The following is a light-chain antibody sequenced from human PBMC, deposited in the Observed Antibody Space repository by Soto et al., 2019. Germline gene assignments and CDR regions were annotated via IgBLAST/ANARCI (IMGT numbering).Light chain of an antibody. CDR1: SGYVSTTYY. J-gene: IGLJ2*01. CDR3: MLYMGGGLVV. CDR2: STN. V-gene: IGLV8-61*01. Sequence: QTVVTQEPSFSVSPGGTVTLTCGLTSGYVSTTYYPSWYQQTPGQAPSTLIYSTNIRSSGVPDRFSGSILGNKAALTITGAQADDESDYHCMLYMGGGLVVFGGGTKLTVL.